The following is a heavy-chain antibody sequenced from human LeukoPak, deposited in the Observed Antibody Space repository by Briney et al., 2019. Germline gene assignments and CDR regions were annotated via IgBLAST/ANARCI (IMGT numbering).Heavy chain of an antibody. D-gene: IGHD3-10*01. CDR1: GFTFISYS. Sequence: GGSLRLSCAASGFTFISYSMNWVGQAAGKGLAWVSSISSSSSYIYYADSVKGRFTISRDNAKNSLYLQMNSRRAEDTAVYYCASHRAWFGELLPTDYWGQGTLVTVSS. CDR3: ASHRAWFGELLPTDY. V-gene: IGHV3-21*01. J-gene: IGHJ4*02. CDR2: ISSSSSYI.